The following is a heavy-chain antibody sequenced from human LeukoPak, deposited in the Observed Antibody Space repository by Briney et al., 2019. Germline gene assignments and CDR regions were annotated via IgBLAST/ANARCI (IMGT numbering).Heavy chain of an antibody. J-gene: IGHJ3*02. CDR1: GFTFSSYG. D-gene: IGHD3-10*01. Sequence: GGSLRLSCAASGFTFSSYGMHWVRQAPGKGLEWVAVISYDGSNKYYADSVKGRFTISRDNSKNTLYLQMNSLRAEDTAVYYCAKGSVRGVIPDAFDIWGQGTMVTVSS. V-gene: IGHV3-30*18. CDR3: AKGSVRGVIPDAFDI. CDR2: ISYDGSNK.